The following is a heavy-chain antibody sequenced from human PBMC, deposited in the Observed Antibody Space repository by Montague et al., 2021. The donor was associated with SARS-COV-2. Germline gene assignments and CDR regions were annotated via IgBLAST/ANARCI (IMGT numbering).Heavy chain of an antibody. CDR3: ARDVGGRASY. V-gene: IGHV3-74*01. CDR1: EFIFSRYW. D-gene: IGHD1-26*01. J-gene: IGHJ4*02. Sequence: YRSLSCAASEFIFSRYWMHWVRQIPGKGLVWVSRLNEDGSHTTYADSVKGRFTISRDNARNTLYLQMNSLRVEDTAVYYCARDVGGRASYWGQGILVTVSS. CDR2: LNEDGSHT.